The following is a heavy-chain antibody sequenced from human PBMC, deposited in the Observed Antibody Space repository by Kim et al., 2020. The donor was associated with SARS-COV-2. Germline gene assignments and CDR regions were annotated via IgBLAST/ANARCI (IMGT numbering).Heavy chain of an antibody. CDR2: ISYDGSNK. J-gene: IGHJ4*02. CDR3: ASESPYYYGSGSYPDY. Sequence: GGSLRLSCAASGFTFSSYAMHWVRQAPGKGLEWVAVISYDGSNKYYADSVKGRFTISRDNSKNTLYLQMNSLRAEDTAVYYCASESPYYYGSGSYPDYWGQGTLVTVSS. V-gene: IGHV3-30*04. CDR1: GFTFSSYA. D-gene: IGHD3-10*01.